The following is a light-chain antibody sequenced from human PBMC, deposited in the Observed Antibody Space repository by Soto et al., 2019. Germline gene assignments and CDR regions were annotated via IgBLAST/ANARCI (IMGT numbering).Light chain of an antibody. V-gene: IGKV3-20*01. CDR2: GAS. CDR3: QQYGTSPRT. Sequence: EIVLTQSPGTLSLSPGERATLSCRASQSVSSSYLAWYQQKPGQAPRLLIYGASARATGIPDRLSGSGSGTDFTLTNSRREPEDFAVYYCQQYGTSPRTFGQGTKVEIK. J-gene: IGKJ1*01. CDR1: QSVSSSY.